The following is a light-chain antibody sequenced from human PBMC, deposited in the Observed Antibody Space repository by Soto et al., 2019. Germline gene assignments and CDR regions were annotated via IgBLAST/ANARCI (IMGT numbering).Light chain of an antibody. Sequence: DLHLPQTPSTLSASVGDEVTITCRASQTISRWLAWYQQKPGRAPKLLIYDASTLESGVPSRFSGSGSETEFTLTISRLQPDDFATYFCHSRAFGQGTRLEIK. J-gene: IGKJ5*01. CDR2: DAS. CDR1: QTISRW. V-gene: IGKV1-5*01. CDR3: HSRA.